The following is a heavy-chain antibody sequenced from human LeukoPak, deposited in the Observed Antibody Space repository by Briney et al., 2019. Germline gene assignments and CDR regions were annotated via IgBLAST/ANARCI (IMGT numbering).Heavy chain of an antibody. CDR1: GYTFTGYY. CDR2: INPNSGGT. J-gene: IGHJ6*02. D-gene: IGHD2-15*01. CDR3: ARPYCSGGSCYSGMWYYYYGMDV. V-gene: IGHV1-2*02. Sequence: GASVKVSCKASGYTFTGYYMHWVRLAPGQGLEWMGWINPNSGGTNYAQKFQGRVTMTRDTSISTAYMELSRLRSDDTAVYYCARPYCSGGSCYSGMWYYYYGMDVWGQGTTVTVSS.